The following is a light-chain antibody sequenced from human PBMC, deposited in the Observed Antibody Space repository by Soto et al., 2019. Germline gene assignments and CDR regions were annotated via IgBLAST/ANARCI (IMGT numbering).Light chain of an antibody. J-gene: IGLJ1*01. Sequence: QSVLTQPPSASGSPGQSVTISCTGTSSDVGGYKFVSWYQQHPGKAPKLLIYEVTQQPSGVPDRFSGSKSGNTASLAVSGLQAEDDADYYCSSYAGSNMGVFGTGTKLTVL. V-gene: IGLV2-8*01. CDR1: SSDVGGYKF. CDR3: SSYAGSNMGV. CDR2: EVT.